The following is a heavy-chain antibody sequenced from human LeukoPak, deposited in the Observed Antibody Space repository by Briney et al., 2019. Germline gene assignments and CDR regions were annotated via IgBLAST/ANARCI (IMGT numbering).Heavy chain of an antibody. CDR1: GFTFSSYA. J-gene: IGHJ6*02. V-gene: IGHV3-23*01. D-gene: IGHD2-15*01. CDR3: AKFVGRPYYYGMDV. Sequence: GGSLRLSCAASGFTFSSYAMSWLRQAPGKGLECFSAISGSGDSKYYAASVKGRCAISRDNSKNTLYLQMNSLRAEDTAVYYCAKFVGRPYYYGMDVWGQGTTVTVSS. CDR2: ISGSGDSK.